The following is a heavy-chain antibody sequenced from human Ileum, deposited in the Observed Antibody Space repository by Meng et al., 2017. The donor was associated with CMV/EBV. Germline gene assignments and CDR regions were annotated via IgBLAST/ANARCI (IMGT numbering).Heavy chain of an antibody. J-gene: IGHJ4*02. Sequence: SETLSLTCTVSGGSISSSSYYWGWIRQPPGKGLEWIGSIYYSGNTYYNPSLKSRVTISVDTSKNQFSLKLSSVTAADTAVYYCARPSSSWYYFDYWGQGTLVTVSS. CDR3: ARPSSSWYYFDY. CDR1: GGSISSSSYY. V-gene: IGHV4-39*07. CDR2: IYYSGNT. D-gene: IGHD6-13*01.